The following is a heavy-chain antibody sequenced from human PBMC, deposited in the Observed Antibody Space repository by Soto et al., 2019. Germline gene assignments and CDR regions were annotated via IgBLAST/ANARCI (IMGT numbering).Heavy chain of an antibody. CDR1: GFTFSSYA. J-gene: IGHJ6*02. D-gene: IGHD3-3*01. CDR3: GRELRFLEWLPYNYYYYGKDV. Sequence: QVQLVESGGGVVQPGRSLRLSCAASGFTFSSYAMHWVRQAPGKGLEWVAVISYDGSNKYYADSVKGRFTISRDNSKNTLYLQMNSLRAEDTAVYYCGRELRFLEWLPYNYYYYGKDVWGQGTTVTVSS. CDR2: ISYDGSNK. V-gene: IGHV3-30-3*01.